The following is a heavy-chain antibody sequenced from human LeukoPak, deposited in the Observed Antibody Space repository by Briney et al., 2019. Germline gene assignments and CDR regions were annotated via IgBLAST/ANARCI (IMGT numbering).Heavy chain of an antibody. D-gene: IGHD3-22*01. V-gene: IGHV1-18*01. J-gene: IGHJ4*02. CDR2: ISAYNGNT. Sequence: ASVKVSCKASGYTFTSYGISWVRQAPGQGLEWMGWISAYNGNTNYAQKLQGRVTMTTDTSTSTAYMELRSLRSDDTAVYYCARARYYYDSSGYHPYYFDYWGQGTLVTVSS. CDR3: ARARYYYDSSGYHPYYFDY. CDR1: GYTFTSYG.